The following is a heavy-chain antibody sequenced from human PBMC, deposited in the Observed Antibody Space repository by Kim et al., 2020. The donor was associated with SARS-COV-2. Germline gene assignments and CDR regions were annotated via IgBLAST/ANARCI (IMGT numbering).Heavy chain of an antibody. CDR1: GASITSGSYF. CDR3: ARDNIVVGGLDV. D-gene: IGHD3-22*01. Sequence: SETLSLTCTVPGASITSGSYFWTWIRHHPGQGLEWIGYISYNGNTYSSPSLKSRVTLSLDTSKSQFSLNLRSTTAADTAVYYCARDNIVVGGLDVWGHGTTVTVSS. CDR2: ISYNGNT. V-gene: IGHV4-31*03. J-gene: IGHJ6*02.